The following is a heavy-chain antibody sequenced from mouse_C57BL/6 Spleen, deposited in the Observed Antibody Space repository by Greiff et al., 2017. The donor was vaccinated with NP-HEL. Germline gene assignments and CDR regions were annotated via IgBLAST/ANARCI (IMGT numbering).Heavy chain of an antibody. CDR1: GFSLTSYG. D-gene: IGHD1-1*01. CDR3: ARKEAYYYGSSYGWYFDV. CDR2: IWSGGST. V-gene: IGHV2-2*01. J-gene: IGHJ1*03. Sequence: QVQLKQSGPGLVQPSQSLSITCTVSGFSLTSYGVHWVRQSPGKGLEWLGVIWSGGSTDYNAAFISRLSISKDNSKSQVFFKMNSLQADDTAIYYCARKEAYYYGSSYGWYFDVWGTGTTVTVSS.